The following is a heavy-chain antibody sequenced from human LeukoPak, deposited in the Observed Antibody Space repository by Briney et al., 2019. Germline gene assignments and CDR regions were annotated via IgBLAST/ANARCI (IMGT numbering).Heavy chain of an antibody. J-gene: IGHJ4*02. D-gene: IGHD2-2*01. CDR1: GFTVSSNY. V-gene: IGHV3-53*01. CDR3: ARGVVPAATMYYFDY. Sequence: AGSLRLSCTVSGFTVSSNYMNWARHGPGNVRDWDSVIYIGGSTYYADSVKGRFTISRDNSKNTLYLRMNSLRAEDTAVYYCARGVVPAATMYYFDYWGQGTLVTVSS. CDR2: IYIGGST.